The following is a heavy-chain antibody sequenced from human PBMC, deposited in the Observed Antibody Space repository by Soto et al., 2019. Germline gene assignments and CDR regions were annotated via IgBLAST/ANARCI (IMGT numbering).Heavy chain of an antibody. D-gene: IGHD6-6*01. Sequence: SETLSLTCTVSGGSISSGGYYWSWIRQHPGKGLEWIGYIYYSGSTYYNPSLKSRVTISVDTSKNQFSLKLSSVTAADTAVYYCASIPVIAAHPQSYYYYGMDVWGQGTTVTVSS. V-gene: IGHV4-31*03. CDR1: GGSISSGGYY. J-gene: IGHJ6*02. CDR3: ASIPVIAAHPQSYYYYGMDV. CDR2: IYYSGST.